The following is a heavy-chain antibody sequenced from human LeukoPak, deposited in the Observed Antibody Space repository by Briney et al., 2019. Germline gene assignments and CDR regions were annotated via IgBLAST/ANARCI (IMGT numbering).Heavy chain of an antibody. D-gene: IGHD1-1*01. CDR3: ARCTTGRTFGSLREIKRSREIDY. J-gene: IGHJ4*02. Sequence: GGSLRLSCAASGFTFSSMNWVRQAPGKGLEWVSSISSSSSNIYYADSVKGRFTISRDNAKNSLYLQMNSLRVEDTAVYYCARCTTGRTFGSLREIKRSREIDYWGQGTLVTVSS. CDR1: GFTFSS. CDR2: ISSSSSNI. V-gene: IGHV3-21*01.